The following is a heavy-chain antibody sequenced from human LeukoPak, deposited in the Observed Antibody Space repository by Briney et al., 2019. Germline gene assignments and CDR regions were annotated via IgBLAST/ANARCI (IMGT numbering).Heavy chain of an antibody. CDR1: GFTSCSYS. D-gene: IGHD3-9*01. Sequence: GGSLRLSCAPSGFTSCSYSMNWVRQAPGKGLEGVSSISSSSSYIYYADSVKGPFTTSRDNAKNSQYLQMTSPRAEGTAVYHCARDSYDILTGFFGQRQTYFDYSGQGTLVTV. J-gene: IGHJ4*02. CDR3: ARDSYDILTGFFGQRQTYFDY. CDR2: ISSSSSYI. V-gene: IGHV3-21*01.